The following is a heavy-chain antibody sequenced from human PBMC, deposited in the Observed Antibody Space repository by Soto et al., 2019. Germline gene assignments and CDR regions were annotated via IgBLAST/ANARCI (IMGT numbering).Heavy chain of an antibody. J-gene: IGHJ4*02. CDR2: IFYSGST. V-gene: IGHV4-31*03. D-gene: IGHD2-15*01. Sequence: QVQLQESGPGLVKPSQTLSLTCTVSGGSISSGNYYWSWNRQHPGKGLEGIGYIFYSGSTYYNPSLKSRVTISVDTSKNQFSLKLSSVTAADTAVYYCARGGSGDIVVVAAIDYWGQGTLVTVSS. CDR3: ARGGSGDIVVVAAIDY. CDR1: GGSISSGNYY.